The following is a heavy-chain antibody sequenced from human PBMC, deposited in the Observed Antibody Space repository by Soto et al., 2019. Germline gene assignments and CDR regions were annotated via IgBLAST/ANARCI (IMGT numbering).Heavy chain of an antibody. CDR1: GYTFTRSG. CDR3: AREGVAPYYYYGMDV. J-gene: IGHJ6*02. V-gene: IGHV1-18*01. Sequence: QVQLVQSGAAVKKPGASVKVSCKASGYTFTRSGISWVRQAPGQGLEWMGWISTYNGDTNYAQTFQGRVTMTTDRSTSTVYMELRSLRSDDTAVYYCAREGVAPYYYYGMDVWGQGTPVTVSS. CDR2: ISTYNGDT. D-gene: IGHD5-12*01.